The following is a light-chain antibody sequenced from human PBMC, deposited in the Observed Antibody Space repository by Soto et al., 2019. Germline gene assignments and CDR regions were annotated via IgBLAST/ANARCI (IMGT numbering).Light chain of an antibody. CDR2: GAS. CDR3: QQYDNWPPLT. J-gene: IGKJ4*01. V-gene: IGKV3-15*01. Sequence: EIVMTQSPATLSLSPGERATLSCRASQSVSSNLAWYRQKPGQAPRLLIYGASTRATGVPAGFSGSGSGTEFTLTISTLQSEDFAVYYCQQYDNWPPLTFXGGTKADIK. CDR1: QSVSSN.